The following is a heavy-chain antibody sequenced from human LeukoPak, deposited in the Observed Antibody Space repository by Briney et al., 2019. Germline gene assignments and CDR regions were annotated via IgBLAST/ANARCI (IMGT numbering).Heavy chain of an antibody. Sequence: ASVKVSCKASGGTFSSYAISWVRQAPGQGLEWMGWINPNSGGTNYAQKFQGRVTMTRDTSISTAYMELSRLRSDDTAVYYCARADQGTIAVAGTFGYWGQGTLVTVSS. CDR1: GGTFSSYA. V-gene: IGHV1-2*02. D-gene: IGHD6-19*01. J-gene: IGHJ4*02. CDR3: ARADQGTIAVAGTFGY. CDR2: INPNSGGT.